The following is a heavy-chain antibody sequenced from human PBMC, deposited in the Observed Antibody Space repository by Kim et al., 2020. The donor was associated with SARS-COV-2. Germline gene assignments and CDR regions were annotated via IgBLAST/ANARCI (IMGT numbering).Heavy chain of an antibody. Sequence: GGSLRLSCAASGFTFSSYWMHWVRQAPGEGLVWVSRINSDGSSTSYAISVKGRFTVSRDNAKNTLYLQMNSLRAEDTAVYYCANNWNFDYWGQGTLVTVSP. J-gene: IGHJ4*02. D-gene: IGHD1-1*01. CDR3: ANNWNFDY. V-gene: IGHV3-74*01. CDR1: GFTFSSYW. CDR2: INSDGSST.